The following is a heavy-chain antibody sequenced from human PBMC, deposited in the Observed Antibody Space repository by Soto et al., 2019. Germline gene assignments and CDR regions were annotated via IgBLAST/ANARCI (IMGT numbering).Heavy chain of an antibody. J-gene: IGHJ3*01. CDR3: AREGSWSSDAFDV. CDR1: GASITGYY. V-gene: IGHV4-59*13. CDR2: IYYSGNT. Sequence: SETLSLTCTVSGASITGYYLNWIRQPPGKGLEWIGCIYYSGNTNYHPSLKSRVTISVDTSKNQFSLKLSSVTAADTAVYYCAREGSWSSDAFDVWGHGTMVTVSS. D-gene: IGHD6-13*01.